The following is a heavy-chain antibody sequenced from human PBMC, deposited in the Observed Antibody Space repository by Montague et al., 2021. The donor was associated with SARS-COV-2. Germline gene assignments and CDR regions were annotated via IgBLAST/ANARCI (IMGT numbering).Heavy chain of an antibody. V-gene: IGHV4-59*01. CDR3: AREGVVRGSYYYYGMDV. J-gene: IGHJ6*02. CDR2: IYYSGST. Sequence: SETLSLTCTVSGGSISSYYWSWIRQPPGKGLEWIGYIYYSGSTNYNPSLKSRVTISVDTSKNQFPLKLSSVTAADTAVYYCAREGVVRGSYYYYGMDVWGQGTPVTVSS. D-gene: IGHD3-10*01. CDR1: GGSISSYY.